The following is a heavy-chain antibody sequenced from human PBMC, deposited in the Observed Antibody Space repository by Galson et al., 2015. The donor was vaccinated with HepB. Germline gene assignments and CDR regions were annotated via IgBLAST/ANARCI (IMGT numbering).Heavy chain of an antibody. V-gene: IGHV3-48*01. CDR2: ISSSSSTI. J-gene: IGHJ3*02. CDR1: GFTFSSYS. Sequence: SLRLSCAASGFTFSSYSMNWVRQAPGKGLEWVSYISSSSSTIYYADSVKGRFTISRDNAKNSLYLQMNSLRAEDTAVYYCARDLAVAPVDAFDIWGQGTMVTVSS. CDR3: ARDLAVAPVDAFDI. D-gene: IGHD5-12*01.